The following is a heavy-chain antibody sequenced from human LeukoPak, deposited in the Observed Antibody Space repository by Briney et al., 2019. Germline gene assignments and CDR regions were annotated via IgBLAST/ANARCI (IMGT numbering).Heavy chain of an antibody. CDR3: ARNYEDSSPDY. CDR1: GGSISSSSYY. J-gene: IGHJ4*02. D-gene: IGHD3-22*01. CDR2: IYYSGST. Sequence: PSETLSLTCTVSGGSISSSSYYWGWIRQPPGKGLEWIGSIYYSGSTYYNPSLKSRVTISVDTSKNQFSLKLSSVTAADTAVYCCARNYEDSSPDYWGRGTLVTVSS. V-gene: IGHV4-39*07.